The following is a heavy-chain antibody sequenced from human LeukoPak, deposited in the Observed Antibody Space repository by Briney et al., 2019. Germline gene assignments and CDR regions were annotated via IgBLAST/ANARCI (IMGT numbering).Heavy chain of an antibody. J-gene: IGHJ3*02. Sequence: PSETLSLTCTVSGGPISSYYWSWIRQPPGKGLEWIGYIYYSGSTNYNPSLKSRVTISVDTSKNQFSLKLSSVTAADTAVYYCARGAEAFDIWGQGTMVTVSS. V-gene: IGHV4-59*01. CDR1: GGPISSYY. CDR3: ARGAEAFDI. CDR2: IYYSGST.